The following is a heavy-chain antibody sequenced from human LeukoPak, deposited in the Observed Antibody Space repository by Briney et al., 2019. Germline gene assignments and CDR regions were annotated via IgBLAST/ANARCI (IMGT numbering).Heavy chain of an antibody. D-gene: IGHD1-26*01. CDR1: GYTFTGHY. CDR3: ARDREELWELLSFGVIDY. V-gene: IGHV1-2*02. CDR2: INPNSGGT. J-gene: IGHJ4*02. Sequence: GASVKVSCKASGYTFTGHYMHWVRQAPGQGLEWMGWINPNSGGTNYAQKFQGRVTMTRDTSISTAYMELSRLRSDDTAVYYRARDREELWELLSFGVIDYWGQGTLVTVPS.